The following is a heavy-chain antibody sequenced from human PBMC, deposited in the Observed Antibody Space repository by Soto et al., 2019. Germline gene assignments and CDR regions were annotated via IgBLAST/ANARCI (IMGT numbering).Heavy chain of an antibody. CDR1: GGSISSGGYY. CDR2: LYYSGST. Sequence: QVQLQESGPGLVKPSQTLSLTCTVSGGSISSGGYYWSWIRQHPGKGLEWIGYLYYSGSTYYNPSLKSRVTISVDTSKNTFSVKLSSVTAADTAVYYCAREGGGIPLFGAFAIWGKGTMVTVSS. J-gene: IGHJ3*02. CDR3: AREGGGIPLFGAFAI. V-gene: IGHV4-31*03. D-gene: IGHD3-3*01.